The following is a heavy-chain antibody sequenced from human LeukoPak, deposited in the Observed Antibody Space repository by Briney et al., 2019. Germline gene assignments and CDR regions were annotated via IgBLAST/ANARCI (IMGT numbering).Heavy chain of an antibody. D-gene: IGHD1-26*01. J-gene: IGHJ4*02. CDR1: GFTFSDYY. CDR2: ITSDGSST. CDR3: SRGVGATDS. Sequence: PGGSLRLSCAASGFTFSDYYMSWIRQAPGKGLEWVSRITSDGSSTSHADSVKGRFTISRDNAKNTLYLQMNSLRAEDTAVYYCSRGVGATDSWGQGTLVTVSS. V-gene: IGHV3-74*01.